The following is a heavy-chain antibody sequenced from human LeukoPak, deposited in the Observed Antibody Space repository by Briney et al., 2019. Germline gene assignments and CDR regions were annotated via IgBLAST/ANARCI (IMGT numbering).Heavy chain of an antibody. CDR3: AVTFGGVIADFPFDY. D-gene: IGHD3-16*02. Sequence: SVKVSCKASGGTFSSYAISWVRRAPGQGLEWMGRIIPIFGTANYAQKFQGRVTITTDESTSTAYMELSSLRSEDTAVYYCAVTFGGVIADFPFDYWGQGTLVTVSS. CDR2: IIPIFGTA. J-gene: IGHJ4*02. V-gene: IGHV1-69*05. CDR1: GGTFSSYA.